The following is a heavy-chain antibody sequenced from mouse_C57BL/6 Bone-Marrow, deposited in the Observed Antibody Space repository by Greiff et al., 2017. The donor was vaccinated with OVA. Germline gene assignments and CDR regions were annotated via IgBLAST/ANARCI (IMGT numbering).Heavy chain of an antibody. V-gene: IGHV5-17*01. CDR3: AKDSSPYYYAMDY. CDR1: GFTFSDYG. CDR2: ISSGSSTI. Sequence: DVQLQESGGGLVKPGGSLKLSCAASGFTFSDYGMHWVRQAPEKGLEWVAYISSGSSTIYYADTVKGRFTISRDNAKNTLFLQMTSLRSEDTAMYYCAKDSSPYYYAMDYWGQGTSVTVSS. J-gene: IGHJ4*01. D-gene: IGHD1-1*01.